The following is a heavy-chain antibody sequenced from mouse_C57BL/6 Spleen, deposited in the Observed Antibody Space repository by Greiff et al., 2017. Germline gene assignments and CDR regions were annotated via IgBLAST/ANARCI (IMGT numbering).Heavy chain of an antibody. CDR2: IWSDGST. V-gene: IGHV2-6-1*01. CDR1: GFSLTSYG. Sequence: QVQLKESGPGLVAPSQSLSITCTVSGFSLTSYGVHWVRQPPGKGLEWLVVIWSDGSTTYNSALKSRLSISKDNSKSQVFLKMNSLQTDDTAMYYCARHNSNLYYYAMDYWGQGTSGTVSS. J-gene: IGHJ4*01. CDR3: ARHNSNLYYYAMDY. D-gene: IGHD2-5*01.